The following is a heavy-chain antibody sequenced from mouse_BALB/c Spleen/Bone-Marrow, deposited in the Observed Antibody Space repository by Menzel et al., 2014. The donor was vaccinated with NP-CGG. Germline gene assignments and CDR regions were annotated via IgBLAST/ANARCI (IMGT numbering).Heavy chain of an antibody. Sequence: LQLQQSGAELVKPGASVTLSCTASGFNIKDTYMHWVKQRPEQGLEWIGRIDPANGNTKYDPKFQGKATITADTSSNTAYLQLSSLTSEDTAVYYCAGDGAYWGQGTLVTVSA. CDR3: AGDGAY. CDR2: IDPANGNT. CDR1: GFNIKDTY. D-gene: IGHD3-3*01. J-gene: IGHJ3*01. V-gene: IGHV14-3*02.